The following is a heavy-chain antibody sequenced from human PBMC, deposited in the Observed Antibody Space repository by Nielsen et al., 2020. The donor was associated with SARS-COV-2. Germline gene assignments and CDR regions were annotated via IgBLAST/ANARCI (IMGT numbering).Heavy chain of an antibody. V-gene: IGHV3-23*01. Sequence: GESLKISCAASGFTFSTYAMSWVRQAPGKGLEWVSAISGPGGSAYYADSVKGRFTISRDNARNTLFLQLHSLRAEDTAVYYCARESYSWSWYGPDYWGQGTQVTVSS. CDR1: GFTFSTYA. J-gene: IGHJ4*02. CDR2: ISGPGGSA. D-gene: IGHD1-26*01. CDR3: ARESYSWSWYGPDY.